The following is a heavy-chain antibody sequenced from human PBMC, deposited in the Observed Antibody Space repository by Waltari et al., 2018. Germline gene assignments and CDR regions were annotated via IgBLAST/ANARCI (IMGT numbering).Heavy chain of an antibody. CDR3: ARSYQSGSYWDY. V-gene: IGHV1-2*02. Sequence: QVQLVQSGAEVKKPGASVKVSCKASGSAFTSYYMHWVRQAPGQGLQWMGWIHPNSGDTYDAQKFQGRVTMTRDTSITTAFMDLSRLRSDDTAVYYCARSYQSGSYWDYWGQGTLVTVSS. CDR2: IHPNSGDT. D-gene: IGHD1-26*01. CDR1: GSAFTSYY. J-gene: IGHJ4*02.